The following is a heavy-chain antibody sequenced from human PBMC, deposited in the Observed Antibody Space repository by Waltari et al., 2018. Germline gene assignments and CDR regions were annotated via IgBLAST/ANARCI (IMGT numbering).Heavy chain of an antibody. CDR2: IIPILGTA. CDR3: ARDSGAYYDILTGFYYFDY. V-gene: IGHV1-69*01. Sequence: APGQGLEWMGGIIPILGTANYAQKFQGRVTITADESTSTAYMELSSLRSEDTAVYFCARDSGAYYDILTGFYYFDYWGQGTLVTVSS. D-gene: IGHD3-9*01. J-gene: IGHJ4*02.